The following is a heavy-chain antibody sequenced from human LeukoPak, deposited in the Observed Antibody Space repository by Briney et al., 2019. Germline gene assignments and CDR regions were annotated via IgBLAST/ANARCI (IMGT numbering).Heavy chain of an antibody. CDR1: GGSFSGYY. CDR2: INHSGST. D-gene: IGHD3-22*01. V-gene: IGHV4-34*01. CDR3: ARHDYDSSGYYPPGRFDY. Sequence: SETLSLTCAVYGGSFSGYYWSWIRQPPGKGLEWIGEINHSGSTNYNLSLKSRVTISVDTSKNQFSLKLSSVTAADTAVYYCARHDYDSSGYYPPGRFDYWGQGTLVTVSS. J-gene: IGHJ4*02.